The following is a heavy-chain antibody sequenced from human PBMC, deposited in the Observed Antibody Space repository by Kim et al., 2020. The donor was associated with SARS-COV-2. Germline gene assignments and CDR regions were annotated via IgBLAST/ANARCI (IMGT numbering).Heavy chain of an antibody. J-gene: IGHJ4*02. CDR2: IKHDGSEK. Sequence: GGSLRLSCAASGFTFSSYWMSWVRQAPGKGLEWVANIKHDGSEKYYVDSVKGRFTFSRDNAKNSVFLQMSSLRAEDTALYYCARLESGYCSSTGCYGDFDYWGQGTLVTVSS. CDR1: GFTFSSYW. CDR3: ARLESGYCSSTGCYGDFDY. V-gene: IGHV3-7*01. D-gene: IGHD2-2*03.